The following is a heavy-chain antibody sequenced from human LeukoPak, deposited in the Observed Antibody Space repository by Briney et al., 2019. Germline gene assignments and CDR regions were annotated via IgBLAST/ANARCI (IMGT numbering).Heavy chain of an antibody. V-gene: IGHV1-69*13. CDR2: ALPHSGIA. Sequence: GASVKVSCKASGGAFTRAAVSWVRQAPGQGLEWMGGALPHSGIADFAQKFQGRVTLTADASTSTAYMELNSLTSEDTAVYYCATPRMEYYGSGIHYSYYYLDVWGSGTAVTVSS. CDR3: ATPRMEYYGSGIHYSYYYLDV. D-gene: IGHD3-10*01. J-gene: IGHJ6*03. CDR1: GGAFTRAA.